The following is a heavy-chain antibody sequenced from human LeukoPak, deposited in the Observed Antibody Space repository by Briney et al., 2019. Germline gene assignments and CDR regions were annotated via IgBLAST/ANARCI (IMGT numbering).Heavy chain of an antibody. CDR2: FIPILGTA. D-gene: IGHD3-16*01. Sequence: AXGGAFIDYALNWVRQAPGQGLEWMGVFIPILGTANCTQKFQGRVTITSDISTNTVYMELSSLRSEDTAVYFCAGXXVXXVXXXXEPVWGXGTTVTVSS. CDR3: AGXXVXXVXXXXEPV. V-gene: IGHV1-69*06. CDR1: GGAFIDYA. J-gene: IGHJ6*04.